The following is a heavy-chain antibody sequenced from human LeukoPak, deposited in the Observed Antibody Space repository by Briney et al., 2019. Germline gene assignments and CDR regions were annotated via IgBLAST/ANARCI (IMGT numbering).Heavy chain of an antibody. CDR3: ARYYYKNWFDP. V-gene: IGHV4-38-2*01. CDR2: IYHSGST. J-gene: IGHJ5*02. CDR1: GYSISSGYY. D-gene: IGHD3-10*01. Sequence: PSETLSLTCAVSGYSISSGYYWGWIRQPPGKGLEWIGSIYHSGSTYYNPSLKSRVTISVDTSKNQFSLKLSSVTAADKAVFYCARYYYKNWFDPGGQGTLVTVSS.